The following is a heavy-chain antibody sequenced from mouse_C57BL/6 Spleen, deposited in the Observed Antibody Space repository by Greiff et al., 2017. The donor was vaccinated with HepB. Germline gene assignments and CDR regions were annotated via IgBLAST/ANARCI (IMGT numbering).Heavy chain of an antibody. J-gene: IGHJ4*01. CDR3: ARLAMYGYYYPYAMDY. V-gene: IGHV1-53*01. CDR1: GYTFTSYW. Sequence: QVQLQQSGTELVKPGASVKLSCKASGYTFTSYWMHWVKQRPGQGLEWIGNINPSNGGTNYNEKFKSKATLTVDKSSSTAYMQLSSLTSEDSAVYYCARLAMYGYYYPYAMDYWGQGTSVTVSS. D-gene: IGHD2-3*01. CDR2: INPSNGGT.